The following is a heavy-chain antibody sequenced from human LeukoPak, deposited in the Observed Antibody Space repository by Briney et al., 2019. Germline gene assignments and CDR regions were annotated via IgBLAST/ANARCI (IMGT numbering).Heavy chain of an antibody. CDR3: AKDRGY. Sequence: GGSLRLSCAASGFTFSTFALTWVRQAPGKGLEWVSAISGSGANTYYADSVKGRFTISRDNSKNTVYLQMNSLRAEDTAVYYCAKDRGYWGQGTLVTVSS. CDR1: GFTFSTFA. J-gene: IGHJ4*02. CDR2: ISGSGANT. V-gene: IGHV3-23*01.